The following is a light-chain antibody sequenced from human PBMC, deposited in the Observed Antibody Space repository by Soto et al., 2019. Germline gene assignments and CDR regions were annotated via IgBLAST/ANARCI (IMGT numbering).Light chain of an antibody. J-gene: IGKJ4*01. Sequence: EIVLTQSPGTLSLSPGESATLSCRASQSVGRNYLAWFQHKPDQAPRLLIYDASNRATGIPARFSGSGSGTEFTLTISSLQSEDFAVYYCQQYNNWPPITFGGGTKVEIK. CDR2: DAS. CDR3: QQYNNWPPIT. CDR1: QSVGRN. V-gene: IGKV3-15*01.